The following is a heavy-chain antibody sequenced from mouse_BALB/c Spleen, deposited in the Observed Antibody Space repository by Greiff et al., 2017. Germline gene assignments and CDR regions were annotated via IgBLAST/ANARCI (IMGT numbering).Heavy chain of an antibody. CDR3: ARRYYAMDY. J-gene: IGHJ4*01. CDR1: GFAFSSYD. Sequence: EVKLMESGGGLVQPGGSLKLSCAASGFAFSSYDMSWVRQTPEKRLEWVAYISSGGGSTYYPDTVKGRFTISRDNAKNTLYLQMSSLKSEDTAMYYCARRYYAMDYWGQGTSVTVSS. CDR2: ISSGGGST. V-gene: IGHV5-12-1*01.